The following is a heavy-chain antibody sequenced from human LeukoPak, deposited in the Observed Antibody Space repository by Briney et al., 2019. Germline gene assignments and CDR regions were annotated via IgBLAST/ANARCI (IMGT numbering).Heavy chain of an antibody. J-gene: IGHJ6*03. V-gene: IGHV1-2*02. CDR1: GYTFTGYY. CDR2: INPNSGGT. D-gene: IGHD2-2*01. Sequence: ASVKVSCKASGYTFTGYYMHWVRQAPGQGLEWMGWINPNSGGTNYAQKFQGRVTMTRDTSISTAYMELSRLRSDDTAVYYCARRPGYYYYYYMDVWGKGTTVTVSS. CDR3: ARRPGYYYYYYMDV.